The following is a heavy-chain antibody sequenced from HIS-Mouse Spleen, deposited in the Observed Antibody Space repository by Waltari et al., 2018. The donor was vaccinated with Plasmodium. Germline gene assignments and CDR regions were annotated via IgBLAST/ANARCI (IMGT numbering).Heavy chain of an antibody. Sequence: QLQLQESGPGLVKPSETLSLTCTVSGGSIRSRSYSWGWFRQPPGKGLEWIGSFYYSGSTYDNPSLKSRVTISVDTSKNQFSLKLSSVTAADTAVYYCARQLAYYDFWSGYSRGYYFDYWGQGTLVTVSS. V-gene: IGHV4-39*01. D-gene: IGHD3-3*01. J-gene: IGHJ4*02. CDR1: GGSIRSRSYS. CDR3: ARQLAYYDFWSGYSRGYYFDY. CDR2: FYYSGST.